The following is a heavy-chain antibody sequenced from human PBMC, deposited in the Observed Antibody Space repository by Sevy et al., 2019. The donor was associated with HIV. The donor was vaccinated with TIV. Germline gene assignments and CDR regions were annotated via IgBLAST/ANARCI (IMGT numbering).Heavy chain of an antibody. J-gene: IGHJ4*02. CDR3: ARVPSPYYDSSGDLIREYYFDS. V-gene: IGHV4-59*11. Sequence: SETLSLICTVSGGPISSHYWSWIRQTPGKGLEWIGYFYYTGITNYNPSLKSRVTMSADTSTNRVSLKLSSVTAAETAVYYCARVPSPYYDSSGDLIREYYFDSWGQGTPVTVSS. CDR1: GGPISSHY. CDR2: FYYTGIT. D-gene: IGHD3-22*01.